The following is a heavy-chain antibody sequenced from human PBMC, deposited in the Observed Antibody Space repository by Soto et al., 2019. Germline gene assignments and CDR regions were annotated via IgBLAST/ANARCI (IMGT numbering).Heavy chain of an antibody. J-gene: IGHJ5*02. Sequence: QVQLVQSGAEEKKPGASVKVSCKASGYTFTSHAMHWVRQAPGQRLEWMGWINAGNGNTKYSQKFQGRVTITTDTPASPADMELSSLRSQATAAYYCASEGIAAASTSWLDPRAQRTQVTASS. CDR3: ASEGIAAASTSWLDP. V-gene: IGHV1-3*05. D-gene: IGHD6-13*01. CDR2: INAGNGNT. CDR1: GYTFTSHA.